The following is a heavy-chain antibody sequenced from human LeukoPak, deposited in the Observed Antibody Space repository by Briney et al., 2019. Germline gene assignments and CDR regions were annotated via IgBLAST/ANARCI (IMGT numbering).Heavy chain of an antibody. D-gene: IGHD6-6*01. CDR3: ASSSGY. CDR2: INHSGSP. CDR1: GGSFSGYY. Sequence: SETLSLTCAVYGGSFSGYYWSWIRQPPGKGLEWIGEINHSGSPNYNPSIKGRVTISVDTSKNQFYLKLSSVTAADTAVYYCASSSGYWGQGTLVTVSS. J-gene: IGHJ4*02. V-gene: IGHV4-34*01.